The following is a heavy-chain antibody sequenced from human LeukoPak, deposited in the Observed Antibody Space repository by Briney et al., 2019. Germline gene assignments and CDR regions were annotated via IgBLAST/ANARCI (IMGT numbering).Heavy chain of an antibody. CDR1: GFTFSSYA. D-gene: IGHD3-9*01. J-gene: IGHJ4*02. Sequence: PGGSLRLSCAASGFTFSSYAMSWVRQAPGKGLEWVSAISGSGGSTYYADSVKGRLAISRDNSRNTLYLQMNNLRVEDTAVYYCLAALTYWGQGTLVTVSS. CDR2: ISGSGGST. CDR3: LAALTY. V-gene: IGHV3-23*01.